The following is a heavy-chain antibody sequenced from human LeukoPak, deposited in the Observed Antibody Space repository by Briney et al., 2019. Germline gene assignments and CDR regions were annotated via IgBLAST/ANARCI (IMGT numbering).Heavy chain of an antibody. V-gene: IGHV1-69*04. J-gene: IGHJ4*02. CDR3: ARLPDSSSWYYGIDY. D-gene: IGHD6-13*01. Sequence: SVKVSCKASGGTFSSYAISWVRQAPGQGLEWMGRMIPILGIANYAQKFQGRVTITADKSTSTAYMELSSLRSEDTAVYYCARLPDSSSWYYGIDYWGQGTLVTVSS. CDR1: GGTFSSYA. CDR2: MIPILGIA.